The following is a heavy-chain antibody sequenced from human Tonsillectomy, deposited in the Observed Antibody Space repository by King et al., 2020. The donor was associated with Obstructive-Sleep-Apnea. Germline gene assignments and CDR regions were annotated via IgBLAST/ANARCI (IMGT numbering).Heavy chain of an antibody. D-gene: IGHD3-22*01. V-gene: IGHV4-59*08. J-gene: IGHJ4*02. CDR1: GGSISTYY. Sequence: QLQESGPGLVKPSENLTLTCTVSGGSISTYYWNWFRQAPGKGLEWIGYIYYSGSTNCNPSLKSRVTISVHTSKNQFSLNLRSVTAADTAVYYCARGGYYYFDYWGQGTLATVSS. CDR3: ARGGYYYFDY. CDR2: IYYSGST.